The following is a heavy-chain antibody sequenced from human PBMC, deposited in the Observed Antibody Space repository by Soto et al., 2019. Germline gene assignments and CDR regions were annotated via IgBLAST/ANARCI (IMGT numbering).Heavy chain of an antibody. D-gene: IGHD2-15*01. J-gene: IGHJ3*02. CDR3: ARGNLDCSGGSCYSDAFDI. V-gene: IGHV3-48*01. CDR2: SSSSSSTI. CDR1: GFTFSSYS. Sequence: EVQLVESGGGLVQPGGSLRLSCAASGFTFSSYSMNWVRQAPGKGLEWVSYSSSSSSTIYYADSVKGRFTISRDNAKNSLYLQMNSLRAEDTAVYYCARGNLDCSGGSCYSDAFDIWGQGTMVTVSS.